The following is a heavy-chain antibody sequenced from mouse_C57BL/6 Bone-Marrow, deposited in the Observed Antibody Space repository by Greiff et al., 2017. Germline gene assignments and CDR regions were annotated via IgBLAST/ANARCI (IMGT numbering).Heavy chain of an antibody. Sequence: VQLQQSGPELVKPGASVKISCKASGYAFSSSWMNWVKQRPGKGLEWIGRIYPGDGDTNYNGKFKGKDTLTADKSSSTAYMQLSSLTSEDSAVYFCVSWFSYWGQGTLVTVSA. V-gene: IGHV1-82*01. CDR3: VSWFSY. J-gene: IGHJ3*01. CDR2: IYPGDGDT. CDR1: GYAFSSSW.